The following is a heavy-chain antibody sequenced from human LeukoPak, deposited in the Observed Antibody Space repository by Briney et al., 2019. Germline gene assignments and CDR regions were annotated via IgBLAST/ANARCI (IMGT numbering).Heavy chain of an antibody. D-gene: IGHD3-10*01. CDR2: ISYDGSNK. Sequence: GRSLRLSCAASGFTFSSYAMHWVRQAPGKGLEWVAVISYDGSNKYYADSVKGRFTISRDNSQNTLYLQMNSLRAEDTAVYYCARDSYYYGSGSYLVSDYWGQGTLVTVSS. CDR1: GFTFSSYA. J-gene: IGHJ4*02. CDR3: ARDSYYYGSGSYLVSDY. V-gene: IGHV3-30*04.